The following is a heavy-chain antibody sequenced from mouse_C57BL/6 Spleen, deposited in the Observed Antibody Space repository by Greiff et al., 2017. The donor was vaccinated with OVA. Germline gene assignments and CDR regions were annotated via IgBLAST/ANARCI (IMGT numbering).Heavy chain of an antibody. CDR1: GYAFTNYL. J-gene: IGHJ2*01. Sequence: VKLQESGAELVRPGTSVKVSCKASGYAFTNYLIEWVKQRPGQGLEWIGVINPGSGGTNYNEKFKGKATLTADKSSSTAYMQLSSLTSEDSAVYFCARSEIYYYGSSPDYWGQGTTLTVSS. D-gene: IGHD1-1*01. CDR2: INPGSGGT. CDR3: ARSEIYYYGSSPDY. V-gene: IGHV1-54*01.